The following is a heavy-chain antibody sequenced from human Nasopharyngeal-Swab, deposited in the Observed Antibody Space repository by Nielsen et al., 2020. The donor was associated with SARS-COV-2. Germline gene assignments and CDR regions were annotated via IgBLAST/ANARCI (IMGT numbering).Heavy chain of an antibody. Sequence: GESLKISCAASGFTFDDYAMHWVRQAPGKGLEWVSLISGDGGSTYYADSVKGRFTISRDNSKNSLYLQMNSLRAEDTALYYCAKVDSSSWYEGDYFDYWGQGTLVTVSS. CDR2: ISGDGGST. J-gene: IGHJ4*02. D-gene: IGHD6-13*01. V-gene: IGHV3-43*02. CDR3: AKVDSSSWYEGDYFDY. CDR1: GFTFDDYA.